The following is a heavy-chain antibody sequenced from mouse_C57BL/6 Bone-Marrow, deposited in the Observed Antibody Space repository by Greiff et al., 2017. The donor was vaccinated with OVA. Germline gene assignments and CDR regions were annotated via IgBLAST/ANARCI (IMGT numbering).Heavy chain of an antibody. CDR1: GFTFSSYG. CDR2: ISSGGSYT. Sequence: EVKLVESGGDLVKPGGSLKLSCAASGFTFSSYGMSWVRQTPDKRLAWVATISSGGSYTYYPDSVKGRFTISRDNAKNTLYLQMSSLKSEDTAMYYCARRRYGSSYPAWFAYWGQGTLVTVSA. CDR3: ARRRYGSSYPAWFAY. J-gene: IGHJ3*01. D-gene: IGHD1-1*01. V-gene: IGHV5-6*02.